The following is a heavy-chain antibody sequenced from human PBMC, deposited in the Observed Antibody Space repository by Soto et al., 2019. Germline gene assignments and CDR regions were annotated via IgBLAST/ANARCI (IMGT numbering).Heavy chain of an antibody. Sequence: GASVKVSCKASGGTFSSYAISWVRQAPGQGLEWMGGITPIFGTANYAQKFQGRVTITADESTSTAYMELSSLRSEDTAVYYCATACSIAAADTYGMDVWGQGTTVTVSS. CDR1: GGTFSSYA. CDR2: ITPIFGTA. D-gene: IGHD6-13*01. V-gene: IGHV1-69*13. CDR3: ATACSIAAADTYGMDV. J-gene: IGHJ6*02.